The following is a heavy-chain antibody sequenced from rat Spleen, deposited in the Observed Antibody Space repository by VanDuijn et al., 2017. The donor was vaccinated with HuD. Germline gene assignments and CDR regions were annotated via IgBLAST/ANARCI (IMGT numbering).Heavy chain of an antibody. Sequence: EVQLQESGPGLVKPSQSLSLTCSVTGNSIANGYRWNWIRRFPGSKLEWMGYINSAGTTVYNPSLKSRISITRDTTRNQFFLQVNSVTTEDTATYYCTTRTTIALFAYWGQGTLVTVSS. V-gene: IGHV3-3*01. CDR1: GNSIANGYR. CDR3: TTRTTIALFAY. J-gene: IGHJ3*01. CDR2: INSAGTT. D-gene: IGHD1-2*01.